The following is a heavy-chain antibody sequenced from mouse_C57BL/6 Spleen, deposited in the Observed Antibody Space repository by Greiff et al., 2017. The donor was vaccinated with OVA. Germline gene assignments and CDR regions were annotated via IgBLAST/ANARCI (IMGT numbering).Heavy chain of an antibody. D-gene: IGHD3-2*02. CDR2: IYPGDGDT. CDR3: ARLGAQAPFAY. V-gene: IGHV1-80*01. J-gene: IGHJ3*01. Sequence: VQLQQSGAELVKPGASVKISCKASGYAFSSYWMNWVKQRPGKGLEWIGQIYPGDGDTTYNGKFKGKATLTAYKSSSTAYMQRSSLTSEDSAVDFCARLGAQAPFAYWGQGTLVTVSA. CDR1: GYAFSSYW.